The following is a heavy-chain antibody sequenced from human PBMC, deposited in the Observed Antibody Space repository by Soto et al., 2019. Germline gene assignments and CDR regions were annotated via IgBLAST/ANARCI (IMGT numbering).Heavy chain of an antibody. D-gene: IGHD3-22*01. CDR1: GFTFSSYW. Sequence: GGSLRLSCAASGFTFSSYWMSWVRQAPGKGLEWVANIKQDGSEKYYVDSVKGRFTISRDNAKNSLYLQMNSLRAEDTAVYYCARDSPLYYYDSSGYYARLDYWGQGTLVTVSS. CDR3: ARDSPLYYYDSSGYYARLDY. CDR2: IKQDGSEK. J-gene: IGHJ4*02. V-gene: IGHV3-7*04.